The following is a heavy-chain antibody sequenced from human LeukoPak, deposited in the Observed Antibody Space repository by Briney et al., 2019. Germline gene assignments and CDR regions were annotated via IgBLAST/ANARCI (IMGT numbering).Heavy chain of an antibody. CDR1: GGSTSSSTNY. V-gene: IGHV4-39*01. CDR2: FYFSGST. D-gene: IGHD3-10*01. Sequence: ETLSLTCNVSGGSTSSSTNYWGWIRQPPGKRLEWIGSFYFSGSTYIHPTLKSRVTISVDTSKNQFSLSLSSVTVADTAVYYCARQMYFGELLLIDSWGQGTLVTVSS. J-gene: IGHJ4*02. CDR3: ARQMYFGELLLIDS.